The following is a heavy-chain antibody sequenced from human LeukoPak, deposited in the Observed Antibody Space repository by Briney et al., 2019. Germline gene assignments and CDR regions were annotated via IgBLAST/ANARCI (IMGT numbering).Heavy chain of an antibody. J-gene: IGHJ3*02. CDR3: ARAVDRQLWFSDAFDI. CDR1: GGSFSGYY. D-gene: IGHD5-18*01. Sequence: PSETLSLTCAVYGGSFSGYYWSWIRQHPGKGLEWIGYIYYSGSTYYNPSLKSRVTISVDTSKNQFSLKLSSVTAADTAVYYCARAVDRQLWFSDAFDIWGQGTMVTVSS. V-gene: IGHV4-31*11. CDR2: IYYSGST.